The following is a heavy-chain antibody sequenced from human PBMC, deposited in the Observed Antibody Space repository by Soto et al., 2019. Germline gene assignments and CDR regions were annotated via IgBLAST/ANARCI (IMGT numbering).Heavy chain of an antibody. CDR2: IYYSGST. CDR3: AREDAATIDY. Sequence: SETLSLTCTVSGGSVSSGDYYWSWIRQPPGKGLEWIGYIYYSGSTYCNPSLKSRVTISVDTSKNQFSLKLSSVTAADTAVYYCAREDAATIDYWGQGTLVTVSS. D-gene: IGHD6-25*01. V-gene: IGHV4-30-4*01. CDR1: GGSVSSGDYY. J-gene: IGHJ4*02.